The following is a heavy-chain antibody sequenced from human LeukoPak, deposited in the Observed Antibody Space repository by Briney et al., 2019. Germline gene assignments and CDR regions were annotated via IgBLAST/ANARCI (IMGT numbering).Heavy chain of an antibody. CDR1: GGSISSYY. V-gene: IGHV4-59*08. CDR3: ARLYSGYDWDY. D-gene: IGHD5-12*01. J-gene: IGHJ4*02. CDR2: IYYSGST. Sequence: SETLSLTCTVSGGSISSYYWSWIRQPPGKGLEWIEYIYYSGSTNYNPSLKSRVTISVDTSKNQFSLKLSSVTAADTAVYYCARLYSGYDWDYWGQGTLVTVSS.